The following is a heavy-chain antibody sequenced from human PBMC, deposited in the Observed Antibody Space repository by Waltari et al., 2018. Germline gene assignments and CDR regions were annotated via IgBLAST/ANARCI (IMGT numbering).Heavy chain of an antibody. CDR1: GFTFSNAW. CDR2: IKSKTDGGTT. CDR3: TTAKGSGYYLSYYYYGMDV. V-gene: IGHV3-15*07. J-gene: IGHJ6*02. Sequence: EVQLLESGGGLVQPGGSLRLSCAASGFTFSNAWMNWVRQAPGKGLEWVGRIKSKTDGGTTDYAAPVKGRFTISRDDSKNTLYLQMNSLKTEDTAVYYCTTAKGSGYYLSYYYYGMDVWGQGTTVTVSS. D-gene: IGHD3-22*01.